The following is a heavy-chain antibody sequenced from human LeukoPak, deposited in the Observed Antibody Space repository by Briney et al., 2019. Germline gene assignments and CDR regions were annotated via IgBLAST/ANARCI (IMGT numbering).Heavy chain of an antibody. CDR2: INHSGST. CDR1: GGSFSGYY. Sequence: SETLSLTCAVYGGSFSGYYWSWIRQPPGEGLEWIGEINHSGSTNYNPSLKSRVTISVDTSKNQFSLKLKFVTAAGTAVYYCARGLAKGAASGWFDPWGQGSLVTVSS. J-gene: IGHJ5*02. D-gene: IGHD6-13*01. V-gene: IGHV4-34*01. CDR3: ARGLAKGAASGWFDP.